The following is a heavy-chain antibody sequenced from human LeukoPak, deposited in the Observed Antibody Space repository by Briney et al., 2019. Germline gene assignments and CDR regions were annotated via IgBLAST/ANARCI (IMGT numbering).Heavy chain of an antibody. V-gene: IGHV4-4*02. Sequence: SETLSLTCAVSGGSISSSNWWSWVRQPPGKGLECIGEIYHSGSTNYNPSLKSRVTISVDKSKNQFSLKLSSVTAADTAVYYCASRRGAKQQLDWFDPWGQGTLVTVSS. D-gene: IGHD6-13*01. CDR3: ASRRGAKQQLDWFDP. CDR2: IYHSGST. CDR1: GGSISSSNW. J-gene: IGHJ5*02.